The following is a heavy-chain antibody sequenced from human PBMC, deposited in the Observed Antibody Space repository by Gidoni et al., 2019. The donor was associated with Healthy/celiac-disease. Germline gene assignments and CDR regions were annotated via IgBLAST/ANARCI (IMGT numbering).Heavy chain of an antibody. CDR2: INHSGST. CDR3: ARESRGVVVVPAAMGHYYYYMDV. V-gene: IGHV4-34*01. D-gene: IGHD2-2*01. CDR1: GGSFSGYY. J-gene: IGHJ6*03. Sequence: QVQLQQWGAGLLKPSETLSLTCAVYGGSFSGYYWRWTRQPPGKGLEWIGEINHSGSTNYNPSLKSRVTISVDTSKNQFSLKLSSVTAADTAVYYCARESRGVVVVPAAMGHYYYYMDVWGKGTTVTVSS.